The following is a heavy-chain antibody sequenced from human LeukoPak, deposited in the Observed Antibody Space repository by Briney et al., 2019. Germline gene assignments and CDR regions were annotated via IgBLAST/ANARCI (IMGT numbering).Heavy chain of an antibody. J-gene: IGHJ5*02. CDR2: ISGSGGST. CDR1: GFTFSSYA. V-gene: IGHV3-23*01. CDR3: ARDIRNYYDSGAYGWFDP. Sequence: GGSLRLSCAASGFTFSSYAMSWVRQAPGKGLEWVSAISGSGGSTYYADSVKGRFTISRDNSKNTLYLQMNSLRAEDTATYSCARDIRNYYDSGAYGWFDPWGQGTLVPVSS. D-gene: IGHD3-10*01.